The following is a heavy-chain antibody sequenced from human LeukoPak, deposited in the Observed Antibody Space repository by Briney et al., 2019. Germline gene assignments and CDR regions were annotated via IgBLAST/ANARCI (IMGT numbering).Heavy chain of an antibody. CDR2: ISSSGSTI. V-gene: IGHV3-48*04. J-gene: IGHJ4*02. D-gene: IGHD3-10*01. CDR3: ATYGSGSHKGDY. Sequence: PGGSLRLSCAASGFTFSSYGMSWVRQAPGKGLEWVSYISSSGSTIYYADSVKGRFTISRDNAKNSLYLQMNSLRAEDTAVYYCATYGSGSHKGDYWGQGTLVTVSS. CDR1: GFTFSSYG.